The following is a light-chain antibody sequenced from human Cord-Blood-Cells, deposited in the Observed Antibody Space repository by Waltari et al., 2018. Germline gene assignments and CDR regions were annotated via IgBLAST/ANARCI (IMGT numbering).Light chain of an antibody. V-gene: IGKV1-27*01. CDR3: QKYNSAPTWT. CDR2: AAS. Sequence: DIQMTQSPSSLSASVGDRVTITCRASQGISNYLAWYQQKPGKVPKLLIYAASTLQSGVPSRFSGSGSRTDFTLTISSLQPEDVATYYCQKYNSAPTWTFGQGTKVEIK. J-gene: IGKJ1*01. CDR1: QGISNY.